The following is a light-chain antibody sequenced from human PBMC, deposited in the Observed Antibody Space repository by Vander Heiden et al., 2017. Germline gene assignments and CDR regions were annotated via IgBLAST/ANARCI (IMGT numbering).Light chain of an antibody. CDR3: RQSDSTGRT. V-gene: IGKV1-39*01. Sequence: DFQMTQSPSSLSASVGDRVTITCRARQSINNYLKWYQQKPGEAPKLLIYAASSLQSGVPSTFSGSGSATDFTLTISSLQPEDFATYYCRQSDSTGRTFGQGTKLEIK. J-gene: IGKJ2*01. CDR2: AAS. CDR1: QSINNY.